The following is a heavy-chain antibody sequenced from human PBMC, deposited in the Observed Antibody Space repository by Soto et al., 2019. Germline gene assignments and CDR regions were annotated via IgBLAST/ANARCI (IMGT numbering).Heavy chain of an antibody. CDR3: AREKTPIFGQVGGYYFAS. J-gene: IGHJ4*02. CDR2: IKKDGTEK. V-gene: IGHV3-7*01. CDR1: GFTFSSYW. Sequence: EVQLVESGGGLVQRGGSLRLSCAASGFTFSSYWMSWVRQAPGKGLEWVANIKKDGTEKYYVNSVKGRFTISRDNAKNSLYLQLNSLRAEDTALYYCAREKTPIFGQVGGYYFASWGQGAPVTVSS. D-gene: IGHD3-3*01.